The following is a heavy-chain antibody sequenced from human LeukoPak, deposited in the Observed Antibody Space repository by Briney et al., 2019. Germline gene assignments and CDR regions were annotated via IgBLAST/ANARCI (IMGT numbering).Heavy chain of an antibody. CDR1: GYTFTSYA. Sequence: VASVKVSCKASGYTFTSYAMHWVRQAPGQRLEWMGWTNAGNGNTKYSQKFQGRVTITRDTSASTAYMELSSLRSEDTAVYYCARGDPHCSSTSCYWFRYYFDYWGQGTLVTVSS. J-gene: IGHJ4*02. CDR3: ARGDPHCSSTSCYWFRYYFDY. V-gene: IGHV1-3*01. CDR2: TNAGNGNT. D-gene: IGHD2-2*01.